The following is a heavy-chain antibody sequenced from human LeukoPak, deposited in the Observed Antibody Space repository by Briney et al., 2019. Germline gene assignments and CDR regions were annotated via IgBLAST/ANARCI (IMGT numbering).Heavy chain of an antibody. V-gene: IGHV4-34*01. CDR3: ARGLRDEERHYGYYYMDV. CDR1: VGSFSGYY. CDR2: INHSGST. Sequence: SETLSLTCAVYVGSFSGYYWSWIRQPPGKGLEWIGEINHSGSTNYNSSLKSRVTISVDTSKNQFSLKLSSVTAADTAVYYCARGLRDEERHYGYYYMDVWGKGTTVTVSS. J-gene: IGHJ6*03.